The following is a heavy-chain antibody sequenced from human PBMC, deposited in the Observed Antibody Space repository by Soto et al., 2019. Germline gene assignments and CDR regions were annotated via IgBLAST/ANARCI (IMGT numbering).Heavy chain of an antibody. J-gene: IGHJ4*02. D-gene: IGHD6-19*01. Sequence: XSVKVSCKASGYTFTCFYGHLVRQAPGQGLECMGWINPNSGGTNSTQKFQGWVTMTRDTSISTAYMELSRLTSDDTAVYYRATSRASIAVDAETDYYFDYWGQGTVVTVSS. CDR2: INPNSGGT. CDR1: GYTFTCFY. V-gene: IGHV1-2*04. CDR3: ATSRASIAVDAETDYYFDY.